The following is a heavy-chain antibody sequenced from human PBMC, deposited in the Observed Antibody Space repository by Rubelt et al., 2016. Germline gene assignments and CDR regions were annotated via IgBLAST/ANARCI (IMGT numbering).Heavy chain of an antibody. D-gene: IGHD2-15*01. CDR2: IYYSGNT. V-gene: IGHV4-59*08. J-gene: IGHJ4*02. Sequence: GCIGYIYYSGNTNYNPSLKSRVTISIDTSKNQFSLKLNSVTAADTAVYYCARLRGGYSDYWGQGTLVTVSS. CDR3: ARLRGGYSDY.